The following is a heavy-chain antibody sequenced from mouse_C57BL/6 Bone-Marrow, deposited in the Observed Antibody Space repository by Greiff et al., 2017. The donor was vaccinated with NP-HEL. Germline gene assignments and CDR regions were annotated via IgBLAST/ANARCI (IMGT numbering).Heavy chain of an antibody. J-gene: IGHJ3*01. CDR1: GFTFSSYG. V-gene: IGHV5-6*01. CDR2: ISSGGSYT. Sequence: EVHLVESGGDLVKPGGSLKLSCAASGFTFSSYGMSWVRQTPDKRLEWVATISSGGSYTYYPDSVKRRFTISRDNAKNTLYLQMSSLKSEDTAMYYCARRGWFAYWGQGTLVTVSA. CDR3: ARRGWFAY.